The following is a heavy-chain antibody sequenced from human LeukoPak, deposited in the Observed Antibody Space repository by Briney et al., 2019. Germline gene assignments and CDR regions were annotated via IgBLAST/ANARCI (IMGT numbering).Heavy chain of an antibody. Sequence: GGPLRLSCAASGFTFSSYSMNWVRQAPGKGLEWVSYISSSGSTKYYADSVKGRFTISRDNAKNSLYLQMNSLRDEDTAVYYCAVEGYCSGGSCYTNWFDTWGQGTPVTVSS. CDR1: GFTFSSYS. V-gene: IGHV3-48*02. D-gene: IGHD2-15*01. CDR3: AVEGYCSGGSCYTNWFDT. J-gene: IGHJ5*02. CDR2: ISSSGSTK.